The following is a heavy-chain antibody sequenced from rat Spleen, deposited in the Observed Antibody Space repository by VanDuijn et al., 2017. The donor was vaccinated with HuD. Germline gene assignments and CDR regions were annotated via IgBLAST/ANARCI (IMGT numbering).Heavy chain of an antibody. V-gene: IGHV4-2*01. CDR1: GFNFNDYW. J-gene: IGHJ4*01. CDR2: IDRDSNTI. Sequence: EVKLVESGGGLVQPGRSLKLSCAASGFNFNDYWMGWVRQAPGKGLEWIGEIDRDSNTINYTPSLKDKFTISRDNAQNTLYLQMSKLGSEDTAIYYCAREYTTDYYYFRLVMDAWGQGASVTVSS. D-gene: IGHD1-6*01. CDR3: AREYTTDYYYFRLVMDA.